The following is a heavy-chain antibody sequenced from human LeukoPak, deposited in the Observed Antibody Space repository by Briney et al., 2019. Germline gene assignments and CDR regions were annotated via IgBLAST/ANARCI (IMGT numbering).Heavy chain of an antibody. D-gene: IGHD2-2*01. V-gene: IGHV4-59*01. J-gene: IGHJ5*02. CDR1: GGSISSYY. Sequence: SETLSLTCTVSGGSISSYYWSWIRQPPGKGLEWIGYIYYSGSTNYNPSLKSRVTISVDTSKNQFSLKLSSVTAADTAVYYCARWSCSSTSCHSGWFDPWGQGTLVTVSS. CDR2: IYYSGST. CDR3: ARWSCSSTSCHSGWFDP.